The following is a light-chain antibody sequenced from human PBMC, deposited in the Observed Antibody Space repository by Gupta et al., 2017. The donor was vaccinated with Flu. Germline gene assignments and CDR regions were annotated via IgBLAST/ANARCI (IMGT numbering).Light chain of an antibody. V-gene: IGKV2-28*01. CDR2: LGS. Sequence: DNVMTQSPLSLPVTPGEPASISCRSSQSLLHSNGYTYLDWYLQKPGQSPQLLIYLGSYRASGVPDRFSGSASGTDFTLKISRVEAEDVGVYHCMQALYIPITFGQGTRLEIK. CDR1: QSLLHSNGYTY. J-gene: IGKJ5*01. CDR3: MQALYIPIT.